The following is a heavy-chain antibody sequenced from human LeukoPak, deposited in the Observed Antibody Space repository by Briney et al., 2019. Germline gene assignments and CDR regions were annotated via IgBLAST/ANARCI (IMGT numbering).Heavy chain of an antibody. CDR3: ASMYYDILTGRYYYYGMDV. D-gene: IGHD3-9*01. CDR2: ISGGST. CDR1: GFTVSSNE. Sequence: GGSLRLSCAASGFTVSSNEMSWVRQAPGKGLEWVSSISGGSTYYADSRKGRFTISRDNSKNTLHLQMNSLRAEDTAVYYCASMYYDILTGRYYYYGMDVWGQGTTVTVSS. J-gene: IGHJ6*02. V-gene: IGHV3-38-3*01.